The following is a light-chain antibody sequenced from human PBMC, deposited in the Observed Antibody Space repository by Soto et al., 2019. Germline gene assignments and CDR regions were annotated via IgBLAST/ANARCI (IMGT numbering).Light chain of an antibody. CDR1: QSVSSS. CDR3: QQRSDWPPSLT. V-gene: IGKV3-11*01. J-gene: IGKJ4*01. Sequence: EIVLTQSPAPLSLSPGERATLSCRASQSVSSSLAWYQHNPGQAPRLLIYATTHRATDIPTRFSGSGSETDFTLTISSPDPEYFAVYYCQQRSDWPPSLTFGGGTKVEIK. CDR2: ATT.